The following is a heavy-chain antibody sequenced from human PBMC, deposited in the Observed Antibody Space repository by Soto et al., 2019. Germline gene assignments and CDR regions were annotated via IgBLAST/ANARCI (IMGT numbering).Heavy chain of an antibody. Sequence: GESLKISCKGSGYSFTSYWIGWVRQMPGKGLEWMGIIYPGDSDTRYSPSFQGQVTISADKSISTAYLQWSSLKASDTAMYYCARCYGSGSYTRNYYYYYMDVWGKGTTVTVSS. CDR3: ARCYGSGSYTRNYYYYYMDV. V-gene: IGHV5-51*01. CDR1: GYSFTSYW. D-gene: IGHD3-10*01. J-gene: IGHJ6*03. CDR2: IYPGDSDT.